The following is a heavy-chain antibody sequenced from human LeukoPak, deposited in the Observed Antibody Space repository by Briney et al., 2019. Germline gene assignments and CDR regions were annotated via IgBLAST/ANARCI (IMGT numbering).Heavy chain of an antibody. D-gene: IGHD5-18*01. J-gene: IGHJ6*04. CDR3: AKDLLFSSSAMVIFYYYYGMDV. CDR1: GFTFSSYG. V-gene: IGHV3-30*18. Sequence: GGSLRLSCAASGFTFSSYGMHWVRQAPGKGLEWGAVISYDGSNKYYADSVKGRFTISRDNSKNTLYLQMNSLRAEDTAVYYCAKDLLFSSSAMVIFYYYYGMDVWGKGTTVTVSS. CDR2: ISYDGSNK.